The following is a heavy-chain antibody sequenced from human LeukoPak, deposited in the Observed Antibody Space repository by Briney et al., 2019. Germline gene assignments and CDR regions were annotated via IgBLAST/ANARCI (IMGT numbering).Heavy chain of an antibody. V-gene: IGHV4-4*07. D-gene: IGHD6-19*01. CDR1: GVSISSYY. J-gene: IGHJ4*02. CDR3: AVGVGSSGWYHY. CDR2: ISASGST. Sequence: SETLSLTCTVSGVSISSYYWSWIRQAAGKGLEWIGRISASGSTNYNPSLKSRVTMSVDTSKNQFSLRLSSVTAADTAVHYCAVGVGSSGWYHYWGQGTLVTVSS.